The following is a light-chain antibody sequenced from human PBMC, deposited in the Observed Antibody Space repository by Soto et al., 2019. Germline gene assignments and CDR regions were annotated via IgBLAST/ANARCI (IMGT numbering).Light chain of an antibody. V-gene: IGKV1-39*01. CDR2: AAS. Sequence: DIQLTQSPSSLSASVGDRVTITCRASQSIRSYLNWYQQKPGKAPKLLIYAASSLQSGVPSRFSGSGSGTDFTLTINNLQPEDFATYYCQQANSFPRTFGPGTKVDIK. CDR1: QSIRSY. CDR3: QQANSFPRT. J-gene: IGKJ3*01.